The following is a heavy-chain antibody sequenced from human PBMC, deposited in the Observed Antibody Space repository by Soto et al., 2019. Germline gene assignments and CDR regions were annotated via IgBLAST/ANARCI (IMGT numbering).Heavy chain of an antibody. J-gene: IGHJ4*02. CDR3: AKGLIAAAGTPSYFDY. CDR2: ISYDGSNK. CDR1: GFSFDSYG. V-gene: IGHV3-30*18. D-gene: IGHD6-13*01. Sequence: VQLVECGGGVVQPGMSLRRSCAASGFSFDSYGMHWVRQAPGKGLEWVAVISYDGSNKYYADSVKGRFTISRDNSKNTLYLQMNSLRAEDTAVYYCAKGLIAAAGTPSYFDYWGQGTLVTVSS.